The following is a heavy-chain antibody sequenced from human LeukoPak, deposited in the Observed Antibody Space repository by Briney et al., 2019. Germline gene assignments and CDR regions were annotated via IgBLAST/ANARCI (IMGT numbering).Heavy chain of an antibody. J-gene: IGHJ4*02. CDR2: IKQDGGQK. CDR1: GFTFSNYW. Sequence: GGSLRLSCAASGFTFSNYWMGWVRQAPGKGLEWVANIKQDGGQKYFGDSVKGRFTISRDNAENSLFLQMSSLRDEDTAVYYCARDSGSYHFDSCWGQGTLVTVSS. CDR3: ARDSGSYHFDSC. D-gene: IGHD1-26*01. V-gene: IGHV3-7*01.